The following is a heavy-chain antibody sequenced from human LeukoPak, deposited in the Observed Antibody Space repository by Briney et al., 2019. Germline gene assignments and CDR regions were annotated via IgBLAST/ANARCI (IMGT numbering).Heavy chain of an antibody. J-gene: IGHJ6*02. V-gene: IGHV3-23*01. Sequence: GGSLRLSCAASGFTFSSYAMSWVRQAPRKGLEWVSSISGSGGSTYYADSVKGRFTISRDNSKNTLYLQMNSLRAEDTAVYYCAKALYQYSYYGTDVWGQGTTVTVSS. CDR2: ISGSGGST. CDR1: GFTFSSYA. CDR3: AKALYQYSYYGTDV. D-gene: IGHD2-2*01.